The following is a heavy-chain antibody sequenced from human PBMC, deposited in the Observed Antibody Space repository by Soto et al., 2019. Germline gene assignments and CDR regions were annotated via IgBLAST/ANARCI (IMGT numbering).Heavy chain of an antibody. CDR1: GGSLSTPVW. V-gene: IGHV4-4*02. CDR3: ARKAWTRLDY. CDR2: VFHSGSA. J-gene: IGHJ4*02. Sequence: QLQLQESGPGLVKPSGTLSLTCGVSGGSLSTPVWWSRVRLPPGKGLEWIGEVFHSGSANYNPSLQSRVTISLDKSTNQFSLRLSSVTAADTAVYYCARKAWTRLDYWGQGALVTVSS. D-gene: IGHD1-1*01.